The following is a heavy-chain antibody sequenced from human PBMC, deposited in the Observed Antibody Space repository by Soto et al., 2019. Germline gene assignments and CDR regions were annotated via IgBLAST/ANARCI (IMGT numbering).Heavy chain of an antibody. CDR3: ARQEGRNFDY. J-gene: IGHJ4*02. CDR2: ISYDGSNK. Sequence: QVQLVESGGGVVQPGRSLRLSCAASGFTFSSYAMHWVRQAPGKGLEWVAVISYDGSNKYYADSVKGRFTISRDNSKNTLYLQMNSLSAEDTAVYYCARQEGRNFDYWGQGTLVTVSS. CDR1: GFTFSSYA. V-gene: IGHV3-30-3*01.